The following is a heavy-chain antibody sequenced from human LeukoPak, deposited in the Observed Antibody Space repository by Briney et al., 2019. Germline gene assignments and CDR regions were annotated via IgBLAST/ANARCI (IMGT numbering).Heavy chain of an antibody. J-gene: IGHJ3*02. V-gene: IGHV1-3*01. Sequence: ASVKVSCKASGYTFTSYAMHWVRQAPGQRLEWMGWINAGNGNTKYSQKFQGRVTITRDTSASTAYMELSSLRSEDTAVYYCASQTSEPLIGHDAFDIWGQGTMVTVSS. CDR1: GYTFTSYA. CDR3: ASQTSEPLIGHDAFDI. D-gene: IGHD1-26*01. CDR2: INAGNGNT.